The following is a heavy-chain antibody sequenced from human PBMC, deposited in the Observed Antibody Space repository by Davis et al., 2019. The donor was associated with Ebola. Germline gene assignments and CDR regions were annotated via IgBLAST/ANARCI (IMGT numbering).Heavy chain of an antibody. CDR2: ISSSSYTI. J-gene: IGHJ4*02. D-gene: IGHD4-23*01. Sequence: GESLKISCAASGFTFSSYSMNWVRQAPGKGLEWVSYISSSSYTIYYADSVKGRFTISRDNAKNSLCLQMNSLRAEDTAVYYCASYYGGNSPGYWGQGTLVTVSS. CDR3: ASYYGGNSPGY. CDR1: GFTFSSYS. V-gene: IGHV3-48*04.